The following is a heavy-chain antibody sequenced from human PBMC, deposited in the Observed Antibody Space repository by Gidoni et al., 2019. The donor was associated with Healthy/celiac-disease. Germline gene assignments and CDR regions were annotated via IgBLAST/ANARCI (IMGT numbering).Heavy chain of an antibody. CDR1: GFSLRTSGVG. J-gene: IGHJ5*02. D-gene: IGHD4-17*01. CDR3: AHSLYYGDYDYWFDP. V-gene: IGHV2-5*02. CDR2: IYWDDDK. Sequence: QITLKESGPTLVKPTQTLTLTCTFSGFSLRTSGVGVGWIRQPPGKALEWLALIYWDDDKRYSPSLKSRLTITKDTSKNQVVLTMTNMDPVDTATYYCAHSLYYGDYDYWFDPWGQGTLVTVSS.